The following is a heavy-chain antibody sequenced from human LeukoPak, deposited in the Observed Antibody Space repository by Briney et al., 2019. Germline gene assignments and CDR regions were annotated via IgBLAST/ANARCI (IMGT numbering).Heavy chain of an antibody. J-gene: IGHJ3*02. CDR2: ISSSSSYI. Sequence: NAGGSLRLSCAASGFTFSSYSMNWVRQAPGKGLEWVSSISSSSSYIYYADSVKGRFTISRDNAKNSLYLQMNSLRVEDTAVYYCARICSGGSCYNDAFHIWGQGTMVTVSS. V-gene: IGHV3-21*01. D-gene: IGHD2-15*01. CDR1: GFTFSSYS. CDR3: ARICSGGSCYNDAFHI.